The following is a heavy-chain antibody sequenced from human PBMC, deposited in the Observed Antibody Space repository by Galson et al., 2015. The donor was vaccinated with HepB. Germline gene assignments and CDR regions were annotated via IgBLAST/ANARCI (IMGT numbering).Heavy chain of an antibody. CDR2: IESKTDGGTT. V-gene: IGHV3-15*04. D-gene: IGHD2-15*01. Sequence: SCAASGFSFTNAWMSWVRQAPGKGLEWVGHIESKTDGGTTDYAAPVKGRFTISRDDSKNTLHLQMNSLKTEDTAVYYCTTVLAYCSGGSCYSSGWLPSWFDPWGQGTLVTVSS. J-gene: IGHJ5*02. CDR3: TTVLAYCSGGSCYSSGWLPSWFDP. CDR1: GFSFTNAW.